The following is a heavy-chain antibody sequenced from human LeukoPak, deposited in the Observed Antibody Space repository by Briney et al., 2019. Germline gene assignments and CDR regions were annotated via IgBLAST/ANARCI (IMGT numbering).Heavy chain of an antibody. V-gene: IGHV4-31*03. CDR1: GGSISSGGYY. CDR2: IYYSGST. CDR3: ARRNSGSYYVNEFDY. Sequence: SETLSLTCTVSGGSISSGGYYWSWIRQHPGTGLEWIGYIYYSGSTYYNPSLKSRVTISVDTSKNQFSLKLSSVTAADTAVYYCARRNSGSYYVNEFDYWGQGTLVTVSS. J-gene: IGHJ4*02. D-gene: IGHD1-26*01.